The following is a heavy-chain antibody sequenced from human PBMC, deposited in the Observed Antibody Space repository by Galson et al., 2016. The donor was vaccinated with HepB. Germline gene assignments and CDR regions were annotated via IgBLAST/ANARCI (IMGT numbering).Heavy chain of an antibody. CDR3: TRDISLLRFLVRSNPPYHGVDV. CDR1: GFTFGDYA. V-gene: IGHV3-49*03. J-gene: IGHJ6*02. CDR2: IRTKAYGGTT. D-gene: IGHD3-3*01. Sequence: SLRLSCATSGFTFGDYAMSWFRQAPGKGLEWVSFIRTKAYGGTTEYAASVKGRFTIPRDDSKSIAYLQMNSLKTEDTGVYFCTRDISLLRFLVRSNPPYHGVDVWGQGTTVTVSS.